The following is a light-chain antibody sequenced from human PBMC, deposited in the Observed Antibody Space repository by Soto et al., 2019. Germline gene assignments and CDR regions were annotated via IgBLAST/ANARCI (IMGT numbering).Light chain of an antibody. CDR1: QSVSGN. Sequence: EIVMTQSPATLSVSPGERATLSCRASQSVSGNFAWYQQKPGQAPRLRIYGASTRATGIPARFSGSGSGTEFTLTLSSLQSEDFAVYYCQQYNNWPRTFGQGTKVEIK. CDR2: GAS. V-gene: IGKV3-15*01. J-gene: IGKJ1*01. CDR3: QQYNNWPRT.